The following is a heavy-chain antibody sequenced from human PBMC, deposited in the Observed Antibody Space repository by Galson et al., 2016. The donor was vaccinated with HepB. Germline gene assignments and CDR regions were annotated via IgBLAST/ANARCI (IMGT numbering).Heavy chain of an antibody. CDR3: ARDAAITGTPFDY. D-gene: IGHD1-7*01. Sequence: SCKASGGTFSSYGISWVRQAPGQGLEWMGGIIPMYDTPDYAQKFQGRVTITADESTSTAYMELSSLRSEDTAVYYCARDAAITGTPFDYWGQGTLVTISS. CDR2: IIPMYDTP. V-gene: IGHV1-69*01. J-gene: IGHJ4*02. CDR1: GGTFSSYG.